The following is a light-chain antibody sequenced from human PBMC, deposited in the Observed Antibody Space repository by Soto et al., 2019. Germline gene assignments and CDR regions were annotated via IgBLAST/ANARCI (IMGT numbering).Light chain of an antibody. CDR2: GAS. CDR3: QQYGSSPLT. Sequence: EIVLTQSPSTLSLSPEERATLSCRARQSVSSSYLAWYQQKPGQAPRHLIYGASSRATGIPDRFSGSGSGTDFTLTISRLEPEDIAVYYCQQYGSSPLTFGGGTKVEIK. CDR1: QSVSSSY. J-gene: IGKJ4*01. V-gene: IGKV3-20*01.